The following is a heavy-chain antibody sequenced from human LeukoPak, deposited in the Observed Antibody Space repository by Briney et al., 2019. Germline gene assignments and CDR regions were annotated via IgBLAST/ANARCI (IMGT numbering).Heavy chain of an antibody. CDR1: GFSISSGSY. J-gene: IGHJ4*02. Sequence: SETLSLTCAVSGFSISSGSYWGWIRQPPGKGLEWIGSIYHSGSTYYSPSLKSRVTISVDTSKNQFSLKVSSVTAADTAVYYCARGPSRFDYWGQGTLVTVSS. D-gene: IGHD5/OR15-5a*01. V-gene: IGHV4-38-2*01. CDR2: IYHSGST. CDR3: ARGPSRFDY.